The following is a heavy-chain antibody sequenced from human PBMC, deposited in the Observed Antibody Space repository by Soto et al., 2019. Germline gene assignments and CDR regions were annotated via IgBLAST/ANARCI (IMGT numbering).Heavy chain of an antibody. CDR1: GGFLSESY. CDR3: VRIRYELPSSVLWLDP. D-gene: IGHD3-16*01. Sequence: SETRSLTCAVYGGFLSESYWTWIRQPPGKGLEWIGEINHVGGTNYNPSLKSRVTMSVDTSQNQFSLRLISVTAADTAMYFCVRIRYELPSSVLWLDPWGQGTPVTVSS. CDR2: INHVGGT. J-gene: IGHJ5*02. V-gene: IGHV4-34*01.